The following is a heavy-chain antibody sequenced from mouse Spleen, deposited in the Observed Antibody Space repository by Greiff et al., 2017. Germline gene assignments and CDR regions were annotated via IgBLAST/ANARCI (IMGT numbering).Heavy chain of an antibody. J-gene: IGHJ1*03. V-gene: IGHV5-4*01. CDR3: AREGALGRRYFDV. D-gene: IGHD4-1*01. Sequence: PDNVKGRFTISRDNAKNNLYLQMSHLKSEDTAMYYCAREGALGRRYFDVWGTGTTVTVSS.